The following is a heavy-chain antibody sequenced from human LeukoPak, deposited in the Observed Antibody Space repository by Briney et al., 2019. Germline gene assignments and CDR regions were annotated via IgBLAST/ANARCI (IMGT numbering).Heavy chain of an antibody. V-gene: IGHV4-38-2*02. CDR2: IHHSGDT. CDR1: GYSITSIYY. J-gene: IGHJ4*02. CDR3: ARSYASSGLDH. D-gene: IGHD3-16*01. Sequence: MTSETLSLTCTVSGYSITSIYYWGWIRQPPGKGLEWIGSIHHSGDTAYNPSLKSRVTISVGTSKSQFSLKLSSVTAADTAVYYCARSYASSGLDHWGQGTLVTVSS.